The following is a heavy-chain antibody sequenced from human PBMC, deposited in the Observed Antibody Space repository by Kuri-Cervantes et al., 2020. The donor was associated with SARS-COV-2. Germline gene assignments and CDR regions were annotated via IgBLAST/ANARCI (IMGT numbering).Heavy chain of an antibody. CDR3: ARDEVVVVPAAISGWYYYGMDV. Sequence: GESLKISCVASGFNFSTTDMHWVRQAPGKGLEWVTFISSDGKNKKCMASGKGRFTISRDNAKNSLYLQMNSLRAEDTAVYYCARDEVVVVPAAISGWYYYGMDVWGQGTTVTVSS. D-gene: IGHD2-2*02. CDR1: GFNFSTTD. CDR2: ISSDGKNK. J-gene: IGHJ6*02. V-gene: IGHV3-30*03.